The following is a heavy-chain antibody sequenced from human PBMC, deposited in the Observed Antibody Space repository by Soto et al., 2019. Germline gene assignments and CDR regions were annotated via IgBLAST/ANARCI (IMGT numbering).Heavy chain of an antibody. CDR1: GDSVSSDSYY. CDR3: ARSPYYYDSSGYFDY. J-gene: IGHJ4*02. V-gene: IGHV4-61*01. D-gene: IGHD3-22*01. Sequence: SETLSLTCTVSGDSVSSDSYYWSWIRQPPGKGLEWIGYIYYSGSTNYNPSLKSRVTMSVDTSKNQFSLKLTSVTAADTAVYYCARSPYYYDSSGYFDYWGQGTLVTVSS. CDR2: IYYSGST.